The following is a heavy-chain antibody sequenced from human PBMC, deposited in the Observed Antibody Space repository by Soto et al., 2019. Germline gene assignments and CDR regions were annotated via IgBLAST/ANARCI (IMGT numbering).Heavy chain of an antibody. CDR2: IYYSGST. Sequence: SETLSLTCTVSGGSISSGGYYWSWIRQHPGKGLEWIGYIYYSGSTYYNPSLKSRVTISVDTSKNQFSLKLSSVTAADTAVYYCARDNRNYEFDYWGQGTLVTVSS. V-gene: IGHV4-31*03. CDR1: GGSISSGGYY. CDR3: ARDNRNYEFDY. J-gene: IGHJ4*02. D-gene: IGHD1-7*01.